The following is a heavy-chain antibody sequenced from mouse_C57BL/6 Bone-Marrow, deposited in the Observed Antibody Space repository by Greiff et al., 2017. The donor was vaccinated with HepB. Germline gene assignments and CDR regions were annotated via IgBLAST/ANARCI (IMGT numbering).Heavy chain of an antibody. J-gene: IGHJ2*01. D-gene: IGHD1-1*01. CDR3: AILITTVVATGFDY. CDR1: GYTFTDYS. Sequence: QVQLQQSGAELVKPGASVKISCKASGYTFTDYSINWVKQRPGQGLEWIGKIGPGSGSTYYNEKFKGKATLTADKSSSTASMQLSSLTSEDSAVYFCAILITTVVATGFDYWGQGTTLTVSS. CDR2: IGPGSGST. V-gene: IGHV1-77*01.